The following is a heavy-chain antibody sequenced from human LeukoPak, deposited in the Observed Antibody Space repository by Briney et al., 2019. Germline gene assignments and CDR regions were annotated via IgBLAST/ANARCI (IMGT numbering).Heavy chain of an antibody. D-gene: IGHD6-13*01. V-gene: IGHV4-39*07. J-gene: IGHJ4*02. Sequence: PSETLSLTCTVSGGSISSSSYYWGWIRQPPGKGLEWIGSIYYSGSTYYNPSLKSRVTISVDTSKNQFSLKLSSVTAADTAVYYCARDQGYSSSWYYFDYWGQGTLVTVSS. CDR2: IYYSGST. CDR1: GGSISSSSYY. CDR3: ARDQGYSSSWYYFDY.